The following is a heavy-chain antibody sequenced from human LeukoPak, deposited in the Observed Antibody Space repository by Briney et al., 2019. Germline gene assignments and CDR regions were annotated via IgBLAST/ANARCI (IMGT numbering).Heavy chain of an antibody. Sequence: PSVKVSCTASGGTFSSYAISWVRQAPGQGHEWMGGIIPIFGTANYAQTFQGRVTITTDESTSTAYMELSSLRSEDTAVYYCARVVTTYYYYYMDVWGKGTTVTVSS. V-gene: IGHV1-69*05. J-gene: IGHJ6*03. D-gene: IGHD4-11*01. CDR1: GGTFSSYA. CDR3: ARVVTTYYYYYMDV. CDR2: IIPIFGTA.